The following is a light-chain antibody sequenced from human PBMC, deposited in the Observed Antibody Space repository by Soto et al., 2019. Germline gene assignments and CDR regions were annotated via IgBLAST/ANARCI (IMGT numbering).Light chain of an antibody. J-gene: IGLJ1*01. CDR3: SSYISSSTLV. CDR2: EVS. CDR1: SSDVGAYNY. V-gene: IGLV2-14*01. Sequence: QSALTQPASVSGPPGQSITISCTGTSSDVGAYNYVSWYQQHPGKAPKLMIYEVSNRPSGVSNRFSCSKSGNTDSLTISGLQAEDEADYYCSSYISSSTLVFGTGTKVTVL.